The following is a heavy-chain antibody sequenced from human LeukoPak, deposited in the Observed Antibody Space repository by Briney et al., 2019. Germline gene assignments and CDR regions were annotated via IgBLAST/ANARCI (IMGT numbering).Heavy chain of an antibody. CDR3: AKSRGVAGTVLDY. Sequence: GGSLRLSCAASGFTFSNYAMTWVRQAPGKGLEWVSAISGSGGNTYYADSVKGRFTISRDNSKNTLYLQMNSLRAEDTAVYYCAKSRGVAGTVLDYWSQGTLVTVSS. V-gene: IGHV3-23*01. D-gene: IGHD6-19*01. CDR2: ISGSGGNT. CDR1: GFTFSNYA. J-gene: IGHJ4*02.